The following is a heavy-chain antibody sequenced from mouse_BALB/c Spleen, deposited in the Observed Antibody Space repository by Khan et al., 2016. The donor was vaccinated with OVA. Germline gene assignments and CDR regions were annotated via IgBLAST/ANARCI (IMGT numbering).Heavy chain of an antibody. V-gene: IGHV1-4*01. Sequence: QVQLKESGAELTRPGASVKMSCKASGYTFTSYTMHWVKQSPGQGLEWIGYINPVSDYTNYNQNFKDKATLTADKSSSTAYMLLRSLTSEDSAVYYCEKEGGYDRSDGWFAYWGQGTLVTVST. J-gene: IGHJ3*01. CDR1: GYTFTSYT. D-gene: IGHD2-14*01. CDR3: EKEGGYDRSDGWFAY. CDR2: INPVSDYT.